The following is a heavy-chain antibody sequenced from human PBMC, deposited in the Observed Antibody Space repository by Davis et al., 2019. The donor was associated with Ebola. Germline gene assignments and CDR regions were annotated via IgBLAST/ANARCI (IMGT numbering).Heavy chain of an antibody. CDR3: AREYSSGWTPGFDY. CDR1: GGSISSYY. CDR2: IYTSGST. J-gene: IGHJ4*02. V-gene: IGHV4-4*07. D-gene: IGHD6-19*01. Sequence: PSETLSLTCTVSGGSISSYYWRWIRQPAGKGLEWIGRIYTSGSTNYNPSLKSRVTMSVDTSKNQFSLKLSSVTAADTAVYYCAREYSSGWTPGFDYWGQGTLVTVSS.